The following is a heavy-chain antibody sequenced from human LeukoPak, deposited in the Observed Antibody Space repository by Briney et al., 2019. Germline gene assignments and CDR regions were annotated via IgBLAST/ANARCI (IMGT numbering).Heavy chain of an antibody. CDR3: ARDAGAVAGTGDY. CDR1: GGSFSGYY. J-gene: IGHJ4*02. CDR2: ISSSGSTI. Sequence: LSLTCAVYGGSFSGYYWSWIRQPPGKGLEWVSYISSSGSTIYYADSVKGRFTISRDNAKNSLYLQMNSLRAEDTAVYYCARDAGAVAGTGDYGGQGTLVTVFS. D-gene: IGHD6-19*01. V-gene: IGHV3-11*04.